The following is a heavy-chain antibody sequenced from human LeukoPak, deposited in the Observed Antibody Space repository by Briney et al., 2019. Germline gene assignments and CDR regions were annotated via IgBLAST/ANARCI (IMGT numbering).Heavy chain of an antibody. D-gene: IGHD2-21*01. CDR2: IYYSGSS. CDR1: GGSMNSYY. J-gene: IGHJ5*02. CDR3: ARQGESLTWLDP. Sequence: SETLSLTCSVSGGSMNSYYWSWIRQSPGKGLEWIGYIYYSGSSYYNPSLNSRATISVDTSKSQFSLKLNFVTAADTAVYYCARQGESLTWLDPWGQGTLVTVSS. V-gene: IGHV4-59*04.